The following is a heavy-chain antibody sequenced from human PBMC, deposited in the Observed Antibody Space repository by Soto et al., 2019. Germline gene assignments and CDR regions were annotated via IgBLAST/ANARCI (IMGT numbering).Heavy chain of an antibody. Sequence: GGSLRLSCAASGFTFRSYSMNWVRQAPGKGLEWVSYISSSSSTIYQADSVKGRFTISRDNAKNSLYLQMNSLRDEDTAVYYCARDYSSSLGYYYYCMDVWGQGTTVTVSS. CDR2: ISSSSSTI. D-gene: IGHD6-6*01. CDR1: GFTFRSYS. CDR3: ARDYSSSLGYYYYCMDV. J-gene: IGHJ6*02. V-gene: IGHV3-48*02.